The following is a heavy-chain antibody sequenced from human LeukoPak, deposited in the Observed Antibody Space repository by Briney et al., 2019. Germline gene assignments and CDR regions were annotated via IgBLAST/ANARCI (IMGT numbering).Heavy chain of an antibody. CDR2: IRYDGSNK. CDR1: GFSFGSYG. J-gene: IGHJ4*02. V-gene: IGHV3-30*02. CDR3: ANLDSSGYSVCDY. D-gene: IGHD3-22*01. Sequence: GGSLRLSCAASGFSFGSYGIHWVRQAPGKGLEWVAFIRYDGSNKYYADSVKGRFTISRDNSKNTLYLQMNSLRAEDTAVYYCANLDSSGYSVCDYWGQGTLVTVSS.